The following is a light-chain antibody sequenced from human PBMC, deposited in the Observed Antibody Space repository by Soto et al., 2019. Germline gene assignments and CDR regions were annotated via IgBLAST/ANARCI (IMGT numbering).Light chain of an antibody. J-gene: IGLJ1*01. CDR3: SSYTTSNTRQIV. V-gene: IGLV2-14*03. CDR1: SRDVGGYNY. CDR2: DVS. Sequence: QSALTQPASVSGSPGQSITISCTGTSRDVGGYNYVSWYQHHPGKAPKLIIYDVSTRPSGVSIRFSGSKSDNTASLTISGLQPEDEADYHCSSYTTSNTRQIVFGTGTKLTVL.